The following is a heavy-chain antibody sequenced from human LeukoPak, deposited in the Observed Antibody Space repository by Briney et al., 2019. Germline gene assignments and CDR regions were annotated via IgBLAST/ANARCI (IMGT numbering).Heavy chain of an antibody. D-gene: IGHD3-3*01. CDR3: ANFGAPGIGDY. J-gene: IGHJ4*02. V-gene: IGHV4-34*01. Sequence: SETLSLTCAVYDGSFSGYYWSWIRQPPGKGLEWIGEINHSGSTNYNPSLKSRVTISVDTSKNQFSLKLSSVTAADTAVYYCANFGAPGIGDYWGQGTLVTVSS. CDR2: INHSGST. CDR1: DGSFSGYY.